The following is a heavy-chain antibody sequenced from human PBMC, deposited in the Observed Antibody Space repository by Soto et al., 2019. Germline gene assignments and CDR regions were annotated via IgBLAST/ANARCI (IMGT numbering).Heavy chain of an antibody. CDR1: GGSISSGDYY. D-gene: IGHD3-3*01. J-gene: IGHJ6*02. CDR3: ALTRFSGMDV. V-gene: IGHV4-4*02. CDR2: IYHSGST. Sequence: SETLSLTCTVSGGSISSGDYYWSWVRQPPGKGLEWIGEIYHSGSTNYNPSLKSRVTISVDKSKNQFSLKLSSVTAADTAVYYCALTRFSGMDVWGQGTTVTVSS.